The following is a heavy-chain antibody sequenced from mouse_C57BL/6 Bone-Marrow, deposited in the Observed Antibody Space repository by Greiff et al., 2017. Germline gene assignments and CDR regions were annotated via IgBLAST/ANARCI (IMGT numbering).Heavy chain of an antibody. CDR3: ARHGRAVYFDV. Sequence: EVKVEESGGGLVQPGGSLKLSCAASGFTFSDYYMYWVRQTPEKRLEWVAYISNGGGSTSYPDPVKGRFTISRDNAKNTLYLQMSRLKSEDTAMYYCARHGRAVYFDVWGTGTTVTVSS. CDR2: ISNGGGST. D-gene: IGHD3-1*01. J-gene: IGHJ1*03. CDR1: GFTFSDYY. V-gene: IGHV5-12*01.